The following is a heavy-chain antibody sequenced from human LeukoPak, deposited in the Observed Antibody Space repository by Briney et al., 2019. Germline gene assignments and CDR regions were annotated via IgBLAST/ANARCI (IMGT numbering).Heavy chain of an antibody. CDR2: ITGNSDTR. CDR3: AKGLGARGRFNWFDP. D-gene: IGHD6-19*01. J-gene: IGHJ5*02. V-gene: IGHV3-48*03. Sequence: GGSLRLSCVVSGFSFSSYEMNWVRQAPGKGLEWVSYITGNSDTRYYADSVKGRFTISRDNAKNSLYLQMSGVRPEDTAVYYCAKGLGARGRFNWFDPWGQGTLVTVSS. CDR1: GFSFSSYE.